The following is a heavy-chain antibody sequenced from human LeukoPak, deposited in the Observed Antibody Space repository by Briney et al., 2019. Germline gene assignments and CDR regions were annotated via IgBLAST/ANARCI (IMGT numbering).Heavy chain of an antibody. V-gene: IGHV3-15*01. D-gene: IGHD1-26*01. CDR1: GFTFSGSA. CDR3: TTARGSYGRLDY. Sequence: GGSLRLSCAASGFTFSGSAMHWVRQASGKGLEWVGRIKSKTDGGTTDYAAPVKGRFTISRDDSKNTLYLQMNSLKTEDTAVYYCTTARGSYGRLDYWGQGTLVTVSS. CDR2: IKSKTDGGTT. J-gene: IGHJ4*02.